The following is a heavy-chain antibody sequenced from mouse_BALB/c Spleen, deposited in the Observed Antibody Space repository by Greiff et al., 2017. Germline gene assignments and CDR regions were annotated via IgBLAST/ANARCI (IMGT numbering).Heavy chain of an antibody. Sequence: EVQLQESGPGLVKPSQSLSLTCTVTGYSITSDYAWNWIRQFPGNQLEWMGYISYSGSTSYNPSLKSRISITRDTSKNQFFLQLNSVTTEDTATYYCARLAYGNYYWGQGTTLTVSS. CDR2: ISYSGST. V-gene: IGHV3-2*02. J-gene: IGHJ2*01. D-gene: IGHD2-1*01. CDR3: ARLAYGNYY. CDR1: GYSITSDYA.